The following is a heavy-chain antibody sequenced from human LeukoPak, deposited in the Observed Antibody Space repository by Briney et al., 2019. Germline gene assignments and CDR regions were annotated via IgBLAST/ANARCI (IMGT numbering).Heavy chain of an antibody. J-gene: IGHJ6*02. CDR3: ARSSSWFYYYYGMDV. CDR2: ISWNSGSI. V-gene: IGHV3-9*01. D-gene: IGHD6-13*01. Sequence: SGGSLRLSCAASGFTFDDYAMHWVRQAPGKGLEWVSGISWNSGSIGYADSVKGRFTISRDNSKNTLYLQMNSLRAEDTAVYYCARSSSWFYYYYGMDVWGQGTTVTVSS. CDR1: GFTFDDYA.